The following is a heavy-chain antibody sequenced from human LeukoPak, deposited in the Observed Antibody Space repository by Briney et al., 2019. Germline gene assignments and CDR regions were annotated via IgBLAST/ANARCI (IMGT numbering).Heavy chain of an antibody. CDR2: ISSSSSYI. Sequence: GGSLRLSCAASGFTFSSYSMTWVRQAPGKGLEWVSSISSSSSYIYYADSVKGRFTISRDNAKNSLYLQMNSLRAEDTAVYYCARDMDREGMDVWGQGTTVTVSS. V-gene: IGHV3-21*01. CDR3: ARDMDREGMDV. CDR1: GFTFSSYS. J-gene: IGHJ6*02. D-gene: IGHD1-14*01.